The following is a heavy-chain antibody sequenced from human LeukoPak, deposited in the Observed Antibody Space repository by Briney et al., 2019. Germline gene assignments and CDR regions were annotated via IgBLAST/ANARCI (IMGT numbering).Heavy chain of an antibody. Sequence: ASVKVSCKASGYTFTGYYMHWVRQAPGQGLEWMGRINPNSGGTNYAQKFQGRVTMTRDTSISTAYMELSRLRSGDTAVYYCARAGGPTVTKYYFDYWGQGTLVTVSS. CDR2: INPNSGGT. D-gene: IGHD4-17*01. CDR1: GYTFTGYY. J-gene: IGHJ4*02. CDR3: ARAGGPTVTKYYFDY. V-gene: IGHV1-2*06.